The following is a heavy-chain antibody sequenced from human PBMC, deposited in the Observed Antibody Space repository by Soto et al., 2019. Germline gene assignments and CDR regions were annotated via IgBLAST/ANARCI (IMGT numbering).Heavy chain of an antibody. CDR1: GGTFSSYA. Sequence: QVQLVQSGAEVKKPGSSVKVSCKASGGTFSSYAISWVRQAPGQGLEWMGGIIPIFGTANYAQKFQGRVTITADDSTSTAYMELSSLRSEDTAVYYCASPDTMIVVVNHYYYGMDVWGQGTTVTVSS. CDR2: IIPIFGTA. J-gene: IGHJ6*02. V-gene: IGHV1-69*12. CDR3: ASPDTMIVVVNHYYYGMDV. D-gene: IGHD3-22*01.